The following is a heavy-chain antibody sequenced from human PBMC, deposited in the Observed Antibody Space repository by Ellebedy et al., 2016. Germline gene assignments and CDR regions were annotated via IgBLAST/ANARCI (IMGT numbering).Heavy chain of an antibody. Sequence: SETLSLTXTVSGGSISSYYWSWIRQPPGKGLEWIGEINHSGSTNYNPSLKSRVTISVDTSKNQFSLKLSSVTAADTAVYYSAREGMAPYNWFDPWGQGTLVTVSS. D-gene: IGHD5-24*01. CDR1: GGSISSYY. CDR2: INHSGST. V-gene: IGHV4-34*01. J-gene: IGHJ5*02. CDR3: AREGMAPYNWFDP.